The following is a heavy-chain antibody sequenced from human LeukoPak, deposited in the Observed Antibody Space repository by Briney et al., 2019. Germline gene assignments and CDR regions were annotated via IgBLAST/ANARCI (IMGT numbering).Heavy chain of an antibody. CDR2: ISSSSSYI. CDR1: GFTFSSYS. J-gene: IGHJ4*02. D-gene: IGHD6-19*01. CDR3: ARETYSSDIDY. V-gene: IGHV3-21*01. Sequence: GGSLRLSCAASGFTFSSYSMNWVRQAPGKGLEWVSSISSSSSYIYYADSVKGRFTISRDNTKNSLYLQMNSLRAEDTAVYYCARETYSSDIDYWGQGTLVTVSS.